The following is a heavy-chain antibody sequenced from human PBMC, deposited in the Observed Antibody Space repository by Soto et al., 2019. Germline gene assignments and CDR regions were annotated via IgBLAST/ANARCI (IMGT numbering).Heavy chain of an antibody. CDR1: GGSISSDYYS. CDR3: ARLNRLRNDAFDI. CDR2: IYHGGST. J-gene: IGHJ3*02. D-gene: IGHD3-16*01. Sequence: QVQLQESGSGLVKPSETLSLTCAVSGGSISSDYYSWSWIRQPPGKDLEWIGYIYHGGSTYYNPSLRSRVTLSVDTFQNHFSLRLTSVTAADTAVYSCARLNRLRNDAFDIWGQGTLVAVSS. V-gene: IGHV4-30-2*01.